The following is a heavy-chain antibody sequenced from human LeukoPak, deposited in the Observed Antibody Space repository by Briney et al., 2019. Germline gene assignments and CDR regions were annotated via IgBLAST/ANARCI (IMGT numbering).Heavy chain of an antibody. CDR2: ISGSGGST. Sequence: PGGSLRLSCAASGFTFSSYAMSWVRQAPGKGLEWVSAISGSGGSTYYADSVKGWFTISRDNSKNTLYLQMNSLRAEDTAVYYCAKTRWVSLRLQFDYWGQGTLVTVSS. D-gene: IGHD6-25*01. CDR3: AKTRWVSLRLQFDY. CDR1: GFTFSSYA. V-gene: IGHV3-23*01. J-gene: IGHJ4*02.